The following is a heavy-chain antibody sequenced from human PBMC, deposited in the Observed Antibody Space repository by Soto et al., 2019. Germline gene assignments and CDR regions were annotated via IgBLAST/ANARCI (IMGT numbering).Heavy chain of an antibody. Sequence: SQTLSLTCAISGDSVSSNSAAWNWIRQSPSRGLEWLGRTYYRSKWYNDYAVSVKSRITINPDTSKNQFSLQLNSVTPEDTAVYYCARGVPESIPPNTHACDIWGQGTMVTVSS. J-gene: IGHJ3*02. CDR3: ARGVPESIPPNTHACDI. CDR1: GDSVSSNSAA. V-gene: IGHV6-1*01. CDR2: TYYRSKWYN. D-gene: IGHD2-2*02.